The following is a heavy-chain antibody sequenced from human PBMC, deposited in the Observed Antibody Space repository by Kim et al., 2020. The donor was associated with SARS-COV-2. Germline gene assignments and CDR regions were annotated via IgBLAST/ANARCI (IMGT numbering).Heavy chain of an antibody. Sequence: RFTISRDNAKNTLYMKMNSLRAEDTAVYYCARADYDFWSGPRMGYYGMDVWGQGTTVTVSS. CDR3: ARADYDFWSGPRMGYYGMDV. D-gene: IGHD3-3*01. J-gene: IGHJ6*02. V-gene: IGHV3-74*01.